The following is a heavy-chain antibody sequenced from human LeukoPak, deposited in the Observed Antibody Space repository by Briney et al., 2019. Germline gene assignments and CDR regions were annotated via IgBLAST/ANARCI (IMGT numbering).Heavy chain of an antibody. Sequence: SVKVSCKASGGTFSGYAISWVRQAPGQGLEWMGGIIPIFATANYAQKFQGRVTITADESTSTAYMELSSLRSEDTAVYYCARGPITTRSHFDYWGQGTLVTVSS. CDR1: GGTFSGYA. CDR3: ARGPITTRSHFDY. V-gene: IGHV1-69*13. CDR2: IIPIFATA. J-gene: IGHJ4*02. D-gene: IGHD3-22*01.